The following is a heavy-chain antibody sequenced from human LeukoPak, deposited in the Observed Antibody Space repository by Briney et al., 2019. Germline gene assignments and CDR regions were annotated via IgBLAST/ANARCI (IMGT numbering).Heavy chain of an antibody. CDR3: AGGYSIDY. V-gene: IGHV3-30*03. Sequence: GGSLRLSCAASGFSFRSYGMHWVRQTPGKGLEWVAVISYDGSNKYYADSVKGRFTISRDNSKNTLYLQMNSLRPEDTAVYYCAGGYSIDYWGQGTLVTVSS. CDR2: ISYDGSNK. J-gene: IGHJ4*02. CDR1: GFSFRSYG. D-gene: IGHD5-18*01.